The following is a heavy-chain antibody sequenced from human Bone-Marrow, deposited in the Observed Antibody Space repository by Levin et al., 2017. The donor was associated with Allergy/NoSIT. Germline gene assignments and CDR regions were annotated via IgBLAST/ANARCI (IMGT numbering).Heavy chain of an antibody. D-gene: IGHD3-16*01. CDR2: IYHSGST. Sequence: SQTLSLPCVVSGYSIRSGYNWGWIRQSPGKGLEWIGSIYHSGSTYYNPSLKSRVTISVDTSKNQFSLKLSSVTAADTAVYYCARAGMITFGGSQFDYWGQGTRVTVSS. CDR3: ARAGMITFGGSQFDY. CDR1: GYSIRSGYN. V-gene: IGHV4-38-2*01. J-gene: IGHJ4*02.